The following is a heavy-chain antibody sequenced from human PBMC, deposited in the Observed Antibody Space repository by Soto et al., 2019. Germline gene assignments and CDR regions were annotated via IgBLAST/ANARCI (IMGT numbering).Heavy chain of an antibody. CDR3: ARGLRIFGKNWFDP. CDR2: ISAYNGNT. V-gene: IGHV1-18*04. J-gene: IGHJ5*02. Sequence: QVQLVQSGAEVKKPGASVKVSCKASGYTFTSYGISWVRQAPGQGLEWMGWISAYNGNTNYAQKLQGGVTMTIDTSTRTAYLELRSLRSDGTAVYYGARGLRIFGKNWFDPWGQGTLVTVGS. D-gene: IGHD3-3*01. CDR1: GYTFTSYG.